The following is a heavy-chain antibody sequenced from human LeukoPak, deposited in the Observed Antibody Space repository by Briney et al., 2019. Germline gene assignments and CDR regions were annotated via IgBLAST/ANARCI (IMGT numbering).Heavy chain of an antibody. Sequence: PSETLSLTCTVSGGSISSYYWSWIRQPPGKGLEWIGYIYTSGGTNYNPSLTSRVTISVDTSKNPFSLKLSSVTAADTGVYYCAKESPPLCDPWGQGPLVTVSS. CDR3: AKESPPLCDP. CDR2: IYTSGGT. J-gene: IGHJ5*02. CDR1: GGSISSYY. V-gene: IGHV4-4*09.